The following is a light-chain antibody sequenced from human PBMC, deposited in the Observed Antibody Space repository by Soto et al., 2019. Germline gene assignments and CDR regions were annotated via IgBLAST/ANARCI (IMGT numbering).Light chain of an antibody. Sequence: QSVLTQPPSASGSPGQSVTISCTGTSSDVGGYNYVSWYQQHPGKAPKLMIYEVSKRPTGVPDRFSGSKSGKTASLTVSGLQAEDEADYYCSSYAGSNNFVVFGGGTNVTVL. CDR3: SSYAGSNNFVV. J-gene: IGLJ2*01. CDR2: EVS. V-gene: IGLV2-8*01. CDR1: SSDVGGYNY.